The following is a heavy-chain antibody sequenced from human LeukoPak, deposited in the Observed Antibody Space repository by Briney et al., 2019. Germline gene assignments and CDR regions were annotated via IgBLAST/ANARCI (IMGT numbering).Heavy chain of an antibody. Sequence: PSETLSLTCTVSGDFISPHRLSWIRQPAGKGLEFVGRMAQSGNTDYNPSLRSRLTMSLDTSKKQFFLKLSSVTAADTAVYYCARDWEFCGGFSCYPYWYDSWGQGILVTVSS. CDR3: ARDWEFCGGFSCYPYWYDS. V-gene: IGHV4-4*07. CDR2: MAQSGNT. D-gene: IGHD2-21*01. CDR1: GDFISPHR. J-gene: IGHJ5*01.